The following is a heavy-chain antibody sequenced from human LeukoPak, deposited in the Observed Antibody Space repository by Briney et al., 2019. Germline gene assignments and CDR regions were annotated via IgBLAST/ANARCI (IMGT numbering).Heavy chain of an antibody. CDR3: ASYPRSVSTPPFDY. CDR1: GYSFTAQY. D-gene: IGHD3-3*02. Sequence: ASVKVSCKASGYSFTAQYMHWLRQAPGQGLEWMEWINHNNGDTKYAQSFLGRVIMTRDTSTTTAYMELSSLRSDDTAVYCCASYPRSVSTPPFDYWGEGTLVIVSS. J-gene: IGHJ4*02. CDR2: INHNNGDT. V-gene: IGHV1-2*02.